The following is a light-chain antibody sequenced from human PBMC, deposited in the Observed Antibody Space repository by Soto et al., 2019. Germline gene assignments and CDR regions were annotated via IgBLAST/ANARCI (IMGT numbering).Light chain of an antibody. CDR3: QQYYNTPFT. CDR1: QSVLYSSNNKNY. CDR2: WAS. J-gene: IGKJ3*01. V-gene: IGKV4-1*01. Sequence: DIVMTQSPDSLAVSLGERATINCKSSQSVLYSSNNKNYLAWYQQNPGQPPKLLIYWASTRESGVPDRFSGGGSGTDFPLTINSLQAEDVAVYYCQQYYNTPFTFGPGTKVYIK.